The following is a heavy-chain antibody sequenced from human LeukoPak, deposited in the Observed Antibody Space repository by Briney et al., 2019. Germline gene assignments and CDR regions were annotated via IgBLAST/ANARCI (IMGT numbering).Heavy chain of an antibody. J-gene: IGHJ5*02. CDR1: GGTFSSYA. V-gene: IGHV1-69*01. CDR3: ARDGVQEEYSGYDFRFDP. Sequence: GSSVKVSCKASGGTFSSYAISWVRQAPGQGLEWMGGIIPIFGTANYAQKFQGRVTITADESTSTAYMELSSLRSEDTAVYYCARDGVQEEYSGYDFRFDPWGQGTLVTVSS. D-gene: IGHD5-12*01. CDR2: IIPIFGTA.